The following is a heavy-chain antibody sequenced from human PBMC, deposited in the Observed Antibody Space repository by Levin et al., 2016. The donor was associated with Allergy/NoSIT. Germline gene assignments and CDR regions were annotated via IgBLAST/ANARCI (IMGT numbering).Heavy chain of an antibody. CDR1: GHTFGYYA. J-gene: IGHJ4*02. V-gene: IGHV1-3*02. D-gene: IGHD3-10*01. Sequence: ASVKVSCKASGHTFGYYAMHWVRQAPGQSLEWMAWSNVGNGNTKYSQEFQGRVTITTDTSATTAYMELSSLTTDDTAVYYCATDDSSGSYPVYWAQGTLVTVSS. CDR2: SNVGNGNT. CDR3: ATDDSSGSYPVY.